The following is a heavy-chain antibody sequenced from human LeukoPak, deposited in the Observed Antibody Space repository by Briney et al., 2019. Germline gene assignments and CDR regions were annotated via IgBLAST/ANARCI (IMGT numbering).Heavy chain of an antibody. V-gene: IGHV1-46*01. CDR3: ARSIGMTAPFDY. Sequence: ASAKVSCKASGYIFTSYYIHWVRQAPGQGLEWMGIINPYGGSTSYAQNFQGRATMTRDTSTSTVYMELSSPRSEDTAVYYCARSIGMTAPFDYWGQGTLVTVSS. CDR2: INPYGGST. D-gene: IGHD6-6*01. J-gene: IGHJ4*02. CDR1: GYIFTSYY.